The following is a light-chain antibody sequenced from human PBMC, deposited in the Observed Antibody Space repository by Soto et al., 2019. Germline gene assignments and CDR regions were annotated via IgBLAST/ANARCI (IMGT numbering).Light chain of an antibody. V-gene: IGKV3-11*01. CDR2: DAS. Sequence: EIVLTQSPVTLSLSLGERVTLSCRASQSIGSYLGWLQQKPGQAPRLLIYDASKRATGIPGRFSGSGSGTDFTLTISSLAPEDFAVYYCHQRRNSITFGQGTRLEI. J-gene: IGKJ5*01. CDR3: HQRRNSIT. CDR1: QSIGSY.